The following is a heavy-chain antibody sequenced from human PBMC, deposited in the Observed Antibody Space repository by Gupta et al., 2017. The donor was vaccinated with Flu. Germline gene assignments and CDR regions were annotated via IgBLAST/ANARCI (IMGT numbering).Heavy chain of an antibody. Sequence: QVQLVESGGGVVQPGRSLRLSCAASGFTFSSYGMHWVRQAPGKGLEWVAVISYDGSNKYYADSVKGRFTISRDNSKNTLYLQMNSLRAEDTAVYYCAKDYSGSYIFDYWGQGTLVTVSS. CDR3: AKDYSGSYIFDY. D-gene: IGHD1-26*01. V-gene: IGHV3-30*18. J-gene: IGHJ4*02. CDR2: ISYDGSNK. CDR1: GFTFSSYG.